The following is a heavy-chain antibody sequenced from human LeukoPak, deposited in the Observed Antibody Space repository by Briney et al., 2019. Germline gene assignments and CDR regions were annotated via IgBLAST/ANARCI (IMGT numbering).Heavy chain of an antibody. CDR3: ARDRNILTGYYEDY. V-gene: IGHV1-18*01. CDR2: ISAYNGNT. CDR1: GYTFTSYG. J-gene: IGHJ4*02. Sequence: ASVKVSCKGSGYTFTSYGISWVRQAPGQGLEWMGWISAYNGNTNYAQKLQGRVTMTTDTSTSTAYMELRSLRSDDTAVYYCARDRNILTGYYEDYWGQGTLVTVSS. D-gene: IGHD3-9*01.